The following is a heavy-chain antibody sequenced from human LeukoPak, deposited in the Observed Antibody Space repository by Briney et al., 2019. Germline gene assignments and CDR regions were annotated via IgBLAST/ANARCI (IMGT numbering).Heavy chain of an antibody. D-gene: IGHD3-22*01. V-gene: IGHV3-30*02. Sequence: GGSLRLSCAASGFTFSSYGMHWVRQAPGKGLEWVAFIRYDGSNKYYADSVKGRFTISRDNSKNTLYLQMNSPRAEDTAVYYCAKKGYYDGSGYYMYYFDHWGQGTLVTVSS. CDR3: AKKGYYDGSGYYMYYFDH. CDR1: GFTFSSYG. CDR2: IRYDGSNK. J-gene: IGHJ4*02.